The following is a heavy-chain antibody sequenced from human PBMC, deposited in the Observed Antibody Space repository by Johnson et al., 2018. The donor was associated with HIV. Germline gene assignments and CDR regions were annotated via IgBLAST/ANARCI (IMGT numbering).Heavy chain of an antibody. J-gene: IGHJ3*02. Sequence: QVQLVESGGGVVQPGRSLRLSCAASGFTFSSYAMHWVRQAPGKGLEWVAVISYDGSNKYYADSVKGRFTISRDNSKNTLYLKMNSLRAEDSAVYYCAREWDPRTPDSFDIWGQGTMVTVSS. CDR1: GFTFSSYA. CDR3: AREWDPRTPDSFDI. V-gene: IGHV3-30*04. CDR2: ISYDGSNK. D-gene: IGHD1-26*01.